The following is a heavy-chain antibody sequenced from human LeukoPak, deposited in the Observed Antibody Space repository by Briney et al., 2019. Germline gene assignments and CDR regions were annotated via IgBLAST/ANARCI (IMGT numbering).Heavy chain of an antibody. D-gene: IGHD6-13*01. CDR3: ARGHRRIAAAGTEGDY. Sequence: ASVKVSCRASGYTFTSYDINWVRQPTGQGLEWMGLMNPNSGNTSYAQKFQGRVTMTRNTSISTAYMELSSLRSEDTAVYYCARGHRRIAAAGTEGDYWGQGTLVTVSS. CDR1: GYTFTSYD. J-gene: IGHJ4*02. CDR2: MNPNSGNT. V-gene: IGHV1-8*01.